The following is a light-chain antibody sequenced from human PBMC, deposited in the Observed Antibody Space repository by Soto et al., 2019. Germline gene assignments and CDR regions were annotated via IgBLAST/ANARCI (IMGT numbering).Light chain of an antibody. Sequence: EIVLTQAPVTLSLSQGQRATLSCRASQSVSSKLAWYQQRPGQAPRLLIYSASTRATGIPARFSGSGSGTDFTLSISSLEPEDFAVYYCQLSQQRSSWPPIAFGQGTRLEIK. J-gene: IGKJ5*01. V-gene: IGKV3-11*01. CDR3: QLSQQRSSWPPIA. CDR2: SAS. CDR1: QSVSSK.